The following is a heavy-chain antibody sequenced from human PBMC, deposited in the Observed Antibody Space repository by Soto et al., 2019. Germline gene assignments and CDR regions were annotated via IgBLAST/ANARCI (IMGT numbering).Heavy chain of an antibody. D-gene: IGHD6-19*01. Sequence: SVKVSCKASGFTFTSSAVQWVRQARGQPLEWIGWIVLGNGNTNYAQKFQGRVTITRDKSTSTAYMDLSRLTSDDTAMYYCAARIGNIGWYWLDAWGQGTQVTVSS. CDR1: GFTFTSSA. CDR3: AARIGNIGWYWLDA. J-gene: IGHJ5*02. CDR2: IVLGNGNT. V-gene: IGHV1-58*01.